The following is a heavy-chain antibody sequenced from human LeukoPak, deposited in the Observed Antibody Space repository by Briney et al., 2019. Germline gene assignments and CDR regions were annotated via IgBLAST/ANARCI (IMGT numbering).Heavy chain of an antibody. D-gene: IGHD1-26*01. CDR3: ARGRKFVLSGSYSHHLPLDY. J-gene: IGHJ4*02. Sequence: GSLRLPCAASGFTVSSNYMSWVRQPPGKGLEWIGEINHSGSTNYNPSLKSRVTISVDTSKNQFSLKLSSVTAADTAVYYCARGRKFVLSGSYSHHLPLDYWGQGTLVTVSS. CDR2: INHSGST. CDR1: GFTVSSNY. V-gene: IGHV4-34*01.